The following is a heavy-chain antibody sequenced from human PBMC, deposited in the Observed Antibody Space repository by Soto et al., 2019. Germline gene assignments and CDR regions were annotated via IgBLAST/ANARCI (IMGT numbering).Heavy chain of an antibody. CDR3: ARSYYYASSGYLVPFDY. J-gene: IGHJ4*02. CDR1: GFTFSSYS. Sequence: GGSLRLSCAASGFTFSSYSMNWVRQAPGKGLEWVSYISSSSSTIYYADSVKGRFTISRDNAKNSLYLQMNSLRDEDTAVYYCARSYYYASSGYLVPFDYWGQGSLVTVSS. CDR2: ISSSSSTI. D-gene: IGHD3-22*01. V-gene: IGHV3-48*02.